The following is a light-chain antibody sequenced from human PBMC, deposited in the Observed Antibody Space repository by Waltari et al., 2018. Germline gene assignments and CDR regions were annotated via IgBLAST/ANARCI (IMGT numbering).Light chain of an antibody. V-gene: IGKV3-15*01. Sequence: EIVMTQSPATLSVSPGERATLSCRASHRVSSKIAWYHQKPGQAPRLLIDGASARATGFPARFGGSGYGTEFTLTISSLQSEDVGVYYCQQYSDWPTFGRGTKVELK. CDR1: HRVSSK. J-gene: IGKJ1*01. CDR3: QQYSDWPT. CDR2: GAS.